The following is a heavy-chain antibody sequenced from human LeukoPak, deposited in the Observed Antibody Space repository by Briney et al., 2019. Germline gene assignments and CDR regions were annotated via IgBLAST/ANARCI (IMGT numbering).Heavy chain of an antibody. D-gene: IGHD2-15*01. J-gene: IGHJ4*02. CDR3: ARDRLDCSGGSCYGDAIKFDH. Sequence: GASVKVSCKASGYTFTSSYMHWVRQAPGQGLEWMGITNPSGGSTSYAQKFQGRVTMTRDTSTSTVYMELSSLRSEDTAVYYCARDRLDCSGGSCYGDAIKFDHWGQGTLVTVSS. V-gene: IGHV1-46*01. CDR2: TNPSGGST. CDR1: GYTFTSSY.